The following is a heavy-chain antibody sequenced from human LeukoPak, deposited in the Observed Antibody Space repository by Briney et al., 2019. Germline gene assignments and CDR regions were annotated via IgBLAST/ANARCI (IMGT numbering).Heavy chain of an antibody. CDR3: AKDLYRSPYYYMDV. Sequence: GGSLRLSCAASGFTFSSYWMHWVRQAPGKGLVWVSRINTNGSSTSYADSVKGRFTISRDNSKNTLYLQMNSLRAEDTAVYYCAKDLYRSPYYYMDVWGKGTTVTVSS. V-gene: IGHV3-74*01. D-gene: IGHD6-13*01. CDR1: GFTFSSYW. CDR2: INTNGSST. J-gene: IGHJ6*03.